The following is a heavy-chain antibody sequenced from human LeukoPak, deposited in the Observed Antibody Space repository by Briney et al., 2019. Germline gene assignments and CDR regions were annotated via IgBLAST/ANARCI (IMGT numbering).Heavy chain of an antibody. CDR1: GGSISSGSYY. CDR3: ARDLGSRDRVNAFDI. V-gene: IGHV4-61*02. CDR2: IYTSGST. D-gene: IGHD3-10*01. J-gene: IGHJ3*02. Sequence: PSETLSLTCSVSGGSISSGSYYWSWIRQPAGKGLEWIGRIYTSGSTNYNPSLKSRVTISVDTSKNQFSLKLSSVTAADTAVYYCARDLGSRDRVNAFDIWGQGTMVTVSS.